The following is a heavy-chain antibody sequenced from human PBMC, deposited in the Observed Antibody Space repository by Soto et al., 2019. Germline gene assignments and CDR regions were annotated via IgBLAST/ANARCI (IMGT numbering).Heavy chain of an antibody. V-gene: IGHV4-59*01. CDR1: GGSISSYY. Sequence: PSETLSLTCTVSGGSISSYYWSWIRQPPGKGLEWIGYIYYSGSTNYNPSLKSRVTISVDTPKNQFSLKLSSVTAADTAVYYCARADYSFDYWGQGTLVTVSS. J-gene: IGHJ4*02. CDR3: ARADYSFDY. CDR2: IYYSGST.